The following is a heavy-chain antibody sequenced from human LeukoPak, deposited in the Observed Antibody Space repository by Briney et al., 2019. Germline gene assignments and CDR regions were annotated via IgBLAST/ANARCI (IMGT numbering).Heavy chain of an antibody. CDR2: IYYSGST. Sequence: RSSETLSLTCTVSGGSISSYYWSWIRQSPGKGLEWIGYIYYSGSTNYNPSLKSRVTISVDTSKNQFSLKLISVTAADTAVYYCARVGGWYSSTWYFDYWGQGTLVTVSS. D-gene: IGHD6-13*01. V-gene: IGHV4-59*13. CDR1: GGSISSYY. CDR3: ARVGGWYSSTWYFDY. J-gene: IGHJ4*02.